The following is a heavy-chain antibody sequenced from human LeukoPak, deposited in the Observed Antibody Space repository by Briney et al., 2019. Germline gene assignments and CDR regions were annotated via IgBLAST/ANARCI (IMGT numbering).Heavy chain of an antibody. CDR1: GFTFSSYG. D-gene: IGHD4/OR15-4a*01. Sequence: GGSLRLSYAASGFTFSSYGMHWVRQAPGKGLEWVAFIRYDGTNKYYADSVKDRFTISRDNSKNTLYLQMNSLRAEDTAVYYCARRAGAYSHPYDYWGQGTLVTVSS. V-gene: IGHV3-30*02. CDR3: ARRAGAYSHPYDY. J-gene: IGHJ4*02. CDR2: IRYDGTNK.